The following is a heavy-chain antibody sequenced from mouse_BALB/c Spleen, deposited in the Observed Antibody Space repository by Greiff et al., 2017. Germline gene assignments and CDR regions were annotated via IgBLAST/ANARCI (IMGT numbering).Heavy chain of an antibody. D-gene: IGHD1-1*02. J-gene: IGHJ4*01. V-gene: IGHV1-80*01. CDR2: IYPGDGDT. CDR3: ALYGKGDYYAMDY. Sequence: VKLQESGAELVRPGSSVKISCKASGYAFSSYWMNWVKQRPGQGLEWIGQIYPGDGDTNYNGKFKGKATLTADKSSSTAYMQLSSLTSEDSAVYFCALYGKGDYYAMDYWGQGTSVTVSS. CDR1: GYAFSSYW.